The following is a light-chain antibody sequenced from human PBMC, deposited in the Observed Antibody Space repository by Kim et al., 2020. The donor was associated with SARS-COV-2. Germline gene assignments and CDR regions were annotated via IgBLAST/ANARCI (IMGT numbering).Light chain of an antibody. Sequence: GQKVHISCSGSRSNIGNNYVSWYQQLPGTAPKLLIYDNNKRPSGIPDRYSGSKSGTSATLGITGLQTGDEADYYCGTWDSSLSAWVFGGGTKLTVL. V-gene: IGLV1-51*01. CDR3: GTWDSSLSAWV. J-gene: IGLJ3*02. CDR2: DNN. CDR1: RSNIGNNY.